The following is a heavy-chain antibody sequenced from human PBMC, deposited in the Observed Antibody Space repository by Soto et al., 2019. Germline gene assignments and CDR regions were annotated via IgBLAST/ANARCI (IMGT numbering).Heavy chain of an antibody. D-gene: IGHD4-17*01. Sequence: EVQLVESGGGLVQPGGSLRLSCAAAGFTFSSYTMTWVRQAPGKGLEWVSYISSSSNTIYYADSVKGRFTISRDNAKNALYMQVNILRDVDTAVYYCARGTTVVTLGWYLDLWGRGTLVTVSS. CDR3: ARGTTVVTLGWYLDL. J-gene: IGHJ2*01. V-gene: IGHV3-48*02. CDR2: ISSSSNTI. CDR1: GFTFSSYT.